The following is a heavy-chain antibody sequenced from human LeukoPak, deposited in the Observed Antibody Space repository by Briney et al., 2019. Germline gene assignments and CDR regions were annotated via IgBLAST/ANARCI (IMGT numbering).Heavy chain of an antibody. J-gene: IGHJ4*02. CDR3: ARAGQEWFGELGFDQ. CDR1: GFTFSQFA. Sequence: GRSLRLSCAASGFTFSQFAVHWVRQAPGKGLEWVADISHDGRNTYYADSVKGRFTISRDNAKNSLYLQMNSLRAEDTAVYYCARAGQEWFGELGFDQWGQGTLVIVSS. V-gene: IGHV3-30*04. CDR2: ISHDGRNT. D-gene: IGHD3-10*01.